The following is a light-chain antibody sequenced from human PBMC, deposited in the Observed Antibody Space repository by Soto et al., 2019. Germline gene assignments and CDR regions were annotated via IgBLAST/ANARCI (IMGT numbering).Light chain of an antibody. V-gene: IGLV1-44*01. CDR3: AAWDGRLSDLL. CDR1: NSNIGSNP. CDR2: SNY. Sequence: QSVLTQPPSASGTPGQRVAISCSGSNSNIGSNPVHWYQQFPGTAPKVLIYSNYQRPSGVPDRFSGSKSGTSASLAISGLQSEDEADYYCAAWDGRLSDLLFGGGTKVTVL. J-gene: IGLJ2*01.